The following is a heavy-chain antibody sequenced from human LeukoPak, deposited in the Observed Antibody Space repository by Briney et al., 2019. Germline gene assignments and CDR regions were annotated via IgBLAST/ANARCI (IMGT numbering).Heavy chain of an antibody. J-gene: IGHJ3*02. Sequence: GGSLRLSCAASGFTFSSYAMSWVCQAPGKGLEWVSAISGSGGSTYYADSVKGRFTISRDNSKNTLYLQMNSLRAEDTAVYYCAKGGYGSGFELAFDIWGQGTMVTVSS. CDR1: GFTFSSYA. V-gene: IGHV3-23*01. CDR2: ISGSGGST. CDR3: AKGGYGSGFELAFDI. D-gene: IGHD3-10*01.